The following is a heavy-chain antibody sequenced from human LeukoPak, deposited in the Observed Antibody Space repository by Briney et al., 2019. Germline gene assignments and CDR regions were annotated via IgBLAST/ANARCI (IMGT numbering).Heavy chain of an antibody. Sequence: ASVKVSCKASGYTFTSYDINWVRQAPGQGLEWMGWMNPNSGNTGYAQKFQGRVTMTRNTSISTAYMELSSLRSEDTAVYYCARVYYDSSGYPYGDAFDIWGQGTMVTVSS. CDR2: MNPNSGNT. D-gene: IGHD3-22*01. J-gene: IGHJ3*02. CDR3: ARVYYDSSGYPYGDAFDI. CDR1: GYTFTSYD. V-gene: IGHV1-8*01.